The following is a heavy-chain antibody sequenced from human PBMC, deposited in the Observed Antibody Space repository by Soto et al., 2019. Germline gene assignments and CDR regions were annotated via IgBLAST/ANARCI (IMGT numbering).Heavy chain of an antibody. V-gene: IGHV1-69*01. CDR2: SIPIFGTP. Sequence: QVQLVQSGAEVKKPGSSVRVSCKTSGDTFNTFAISWVRQAPGQGLEWMGGSIPIFGTPDYAQQFPGRVTISADSSTSTAYLELRSLRYEDTAVYYCARSPGITGTRASQYAMDVWGQGTTVTVSS. D-gene: IGHD1-20*01. CDR1: GDTFNTFA. J-gene: IGHJ6*02. CDR3: ARSPGITGTRASQYAMDV.